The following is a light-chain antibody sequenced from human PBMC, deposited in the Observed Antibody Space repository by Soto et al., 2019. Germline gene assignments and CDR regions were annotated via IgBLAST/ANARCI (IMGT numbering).Light chain of an antibody. CDR2: DVS. V-gene: IGKV1-5*01. CDR3: QQYHRYST. J-gene: IGKJ1*01. Sequence: DIQMTQSPSTLSASVGDRVTITCRASQSISSWLAWYQQKPGKAPKLLIYDVSTLASGVPSRFSGSASGTEFTLTISNLESDDFASYYCQQYHRYSTFGQGTKVDI. CDR1: QSISSW.